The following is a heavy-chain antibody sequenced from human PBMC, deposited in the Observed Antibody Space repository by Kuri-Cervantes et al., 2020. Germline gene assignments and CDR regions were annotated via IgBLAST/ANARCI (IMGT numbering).Heavy chain of an antibody. D-gene: IGHD6-13*01. Sequence: GESLKISCAASGFTFSSYSMNWVRQAPGKGLEWVSYISSSSSTIYYADSVKGRFTISRDNAKNSLYLQMNSLRDEDTAVYYCAKEKAYSSTYYYGTDVWGQGTTVTVSS. CDR3: AKEKAYSSTYYYGTDV. CDR1: GFTFSSYS. J-gene: IGHJ6*02. V-gene: IGHV3-48*02. CDR2: ISSSSSTI.